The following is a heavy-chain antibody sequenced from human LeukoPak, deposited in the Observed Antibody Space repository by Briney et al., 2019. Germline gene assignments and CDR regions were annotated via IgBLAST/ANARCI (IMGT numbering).Heavy chain of an antibody. Sequence: PSETLSLTCAVYGGSFSGYYWSWIRQPPGKGLEWIGEINHSGSTNYNPSLKSRVTISVDTSKNQFSLKLSSVTAADTAVYYCARYYYDSSGYPVGAFDIWGQGTMVTVSS. V-gene: IGHV4-34*01. D-gene: IGHD3-22*01. CDR2: INHSGST. J-gene: IGHJ3*02. CDR1: GGSFSGYY. CDR3: ARYYYDSSGYPVGAFDI.